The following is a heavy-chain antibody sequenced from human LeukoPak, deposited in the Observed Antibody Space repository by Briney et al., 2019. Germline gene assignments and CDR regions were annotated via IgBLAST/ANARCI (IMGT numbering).Heavy chain of an antibody. CDR2: IYYSGST. Sequence: SETLSLTCAVSGGSISSGGYYWSWIRQPPGKGLEWIGYIYYSGSTNYNPSLKSRVTISVDTSKNQFSLKLSSVTAADTAVYYCARERVTTVVDLWGRGTLVTVSS. V-gene: IGHV4-61*08. CDR3: ARERVTTVVDL. J-gene: IGHJ2*01. D-gene: IGHD4-23*01. CDR1: GGSISSGGYY.